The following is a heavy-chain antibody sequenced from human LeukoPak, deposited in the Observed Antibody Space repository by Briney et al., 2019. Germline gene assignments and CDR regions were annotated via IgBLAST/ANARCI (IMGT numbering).Heavy chain of an antibody. CDR1: GFTFSSYW. CDR2: IKQDGSEK. CDR3: ARARRLMDIVVVPAATFDY. Sequence: GGSLRLSCAASGFTFSSYWMSWVRQAPGKGLEWVANIKQDGSEKYYVDSVKGRFTISRDNAKNSLYLQMNSLRAEDTAVYYCARARRLMDIVVVPAATFDYWGQGTLVTVSS. V-gene: IGHV3-7*03. D-gene: IGHD2-2*03. J-gene: IGHJ4*02.